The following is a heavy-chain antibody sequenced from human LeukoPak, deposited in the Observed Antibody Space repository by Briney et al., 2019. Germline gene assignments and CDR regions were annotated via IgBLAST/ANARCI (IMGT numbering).Heavy chain of an antibody. CDR2: INWNGGST. CDR1: GFTFDDYG. CDR3: AKEGGTTQGHYYYYMDV. Sequence: GGSLRLSCAASGFTFDDYGMSWVRQAPGKGLEWASGINWNGGSTGYADSVKGRFTISRDNAKNSLYLQMNSLRAEDAALYYCAKEGGTTQGHYYYYMDVRGKGTTVTVSS. D-gene: IGHD1-1*01. J-gene: IGHJ6*03. V-gene: IGHV3-20*04.